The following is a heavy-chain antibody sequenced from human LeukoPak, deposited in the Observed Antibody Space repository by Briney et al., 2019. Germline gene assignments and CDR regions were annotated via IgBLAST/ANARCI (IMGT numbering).Heavy chain of an antibody. CDR2: IYDSGGN. J-gene: IGHJ4*02. Sequence: RTSETLSLTCTVSGGSISSYYWSWIRQPPGKGLEWIGYIYDSGGNNYNPSLKSRVTISIDTSKNQFSLKLNSVTAADTAVYYCARTTTSLDDWGQGTLVTVSS. CDR1: GGSISSYY. D-gene: IGHD2-2*01. V-gene: IGHV4-59*01. CDR3: ARTTTSLDD.